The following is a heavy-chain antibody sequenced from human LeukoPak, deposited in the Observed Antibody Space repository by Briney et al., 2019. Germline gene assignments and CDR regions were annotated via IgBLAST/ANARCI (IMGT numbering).Heavy chain of an antibody. CDR2: IYPGDSDT. V-gene: IGHV5-51*01. CDR1: GYSFTSYW. CDR3: AREGIFGVASGAFDI. J-gene: IGHJ3*02. D-gene: IGHD3-3*01. Sequence: GESLEISCKGSGYSFTSYWIGWVRQMPGKGLEWMGIIYPGDSDTRYSPSFQGQVTISADKSISTAYLQWSSLKASDTAMYYCAREGIFGVASGAFDIWGQGTMVTVSS.